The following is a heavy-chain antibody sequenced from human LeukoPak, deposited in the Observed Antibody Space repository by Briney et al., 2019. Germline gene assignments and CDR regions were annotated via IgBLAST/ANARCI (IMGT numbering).Heavy chain of an antibody. V-gene: IGHV3-30*04. CDR1: GFTFSGYP. CDR2: ISYDGSNK. Sequence: GGSLRLSCAASGFTFSGYPIHWVRQAPGKGLEWVAVISYDGSNKYYADSVKGRFTISRDNSKNTLYLQMNSLRAEDTAVYYCARSIAVAGTFFDYWGQGTLVTVSS. D-gene: IGHD6-19*01. CDR3: ARSIAVAGTFFDY. J-gene: IGHJ4*02.